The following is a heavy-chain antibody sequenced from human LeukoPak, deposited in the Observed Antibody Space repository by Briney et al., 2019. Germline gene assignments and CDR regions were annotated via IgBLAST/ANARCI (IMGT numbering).Heavy chain of an antibody. J-gene: IGHJ5*01. CDR1: GGSFSGYY. Sequence: YPSETLSLTCAVYGGSFSGYYWSWIRQPPGKGLEWIGEINHSGSTNYNPSLKSRVTISVDTSKNQFSLKLSSVTAADTAVYYCARQKAGNCFDPWGQGTPVTVSS. V-gene: IGHV4-34*01. CDR3: ARQKAGNCFDP. CDR2: INHSGST. D-gene: IGHD6-19*01.